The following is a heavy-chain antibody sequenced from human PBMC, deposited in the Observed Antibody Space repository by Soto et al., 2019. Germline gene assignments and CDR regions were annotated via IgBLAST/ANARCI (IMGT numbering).Heavy chain of an antibody. J-gene: IGHJ5*02. CDR2: IYWNDDK. V-gene: IGHV2-5*01. CDR1: GFSLSTSGVG. CDR3: AHVHCSSTSCYPTYNWFDP. Sequence: QITLKESGPTLVKHTQTLTLTCTFAGFSLSTSGVGVGWIRQPPGKALEWLALIYWNDDKRYSPSLKSRLTITKDTSKNQVVLTMTNMDPVDTATYYCAHVHCSSTSCYPTYNWFDPWGQGTLVTVSS. D-gene: IGHD2-2*01.